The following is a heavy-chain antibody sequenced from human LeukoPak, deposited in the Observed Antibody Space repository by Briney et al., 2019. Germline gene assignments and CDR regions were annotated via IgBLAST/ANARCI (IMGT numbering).Heavy chain of an antibody. CDR3: ATLGSGPGGGMDV. Sequence: SGGSLRLSCAASGFTISGNYMGWVRQAPGKGLEWVAVISYDGSNKYYADSVKGRFTISRDNSKNTLYLQMNSLRAEDTAVYYCATLGSGPGGGMDVWGQGTTVTVSS. CDR2: ISYDGSNK. D-gene: IGHD2-15*01. CDR1: GFTISGNY. V-gene: IGHV3-30*03. J-gene: IGHJ6*02.